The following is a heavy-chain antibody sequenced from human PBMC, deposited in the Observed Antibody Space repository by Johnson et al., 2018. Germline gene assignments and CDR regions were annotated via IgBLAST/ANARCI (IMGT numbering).Heavy chain of an antibody. J-gene: IGHJ6*02. CDR2: INSDGNTT. Sequence: VQLVESGGALVQPGGSLRLSCAASGFTFSNFWMHWVRQAPGKGRVWVSRINSDGNTTGYADSVKGRFTISRDNAKNTLDLQMNSLRAEDTAVYDWARGRYYAMDVWGQGTTVTVSS. CDR3: ARGRYYAMDV. CDR1: GFTFSNFW. V-gene: IGHV3-74*02.